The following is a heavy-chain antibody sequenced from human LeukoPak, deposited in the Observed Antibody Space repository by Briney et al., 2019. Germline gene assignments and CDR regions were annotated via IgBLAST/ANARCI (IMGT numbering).Heavy chain of an antibody. J-gene: IGHJ5*02. CDR1: GYTFTSYY. CDR3: ARDGRNLRFLEWLRSTNWFDP. Sequence: ASVKVSCTASGYTFTSYYMHWVRQAPGQGLEWMGIINPSGGSTSYAQKFQGRVTMTRDTSTSTVYMELSSLRSEDTAVYYCARDGRNLRFLEWLRSTNWFDPWGQGTLVTVSS. V-gene: IGHV1-46*01. CDR2: INPSGGST. D-gene: IGHD3-3*01.